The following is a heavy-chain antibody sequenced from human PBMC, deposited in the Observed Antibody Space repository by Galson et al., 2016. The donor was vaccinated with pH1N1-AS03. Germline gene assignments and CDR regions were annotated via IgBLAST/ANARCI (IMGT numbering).Heavy chain of an antibody. D-gene: IGHD2-21*01. V-gene: IGHV5-51*01. CDR1: GYDFINYW. J-gene: IGHJ3*02. Sequence: QSGAEVKKPGESLKISCKASGYDFINYWIGWVRQMPGKGLEWMGVIDPRDSDARYSSSFQGQVTISADKSITTAHLQWGRRKASDTGMYFCARHRQSETYSEPFDIWGQGTMVTVSS. CDR2: IDPRDSDA. CDR3: ARHRQSETYSEPFDI.